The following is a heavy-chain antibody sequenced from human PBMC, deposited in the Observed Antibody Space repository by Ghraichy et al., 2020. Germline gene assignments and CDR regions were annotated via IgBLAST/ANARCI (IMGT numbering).Heavy chain of an antibody. Sequence: GESLNISCEASGFTFSNYAMSWVRQAPGKGLEWVSGISGNGGTTYYADSVKGRFTISRDNSKNTLYLHLYSLRAEDTALYYCSSGYWGQGTLVTVSS. V-gene: IGHV3-23*01. CDR1: GFTFSNYA. D-gene: IGHD3-22*01. J-gene: IGHJ4*02. CDR2: ISGNGGTT. CDR3: SSGY.